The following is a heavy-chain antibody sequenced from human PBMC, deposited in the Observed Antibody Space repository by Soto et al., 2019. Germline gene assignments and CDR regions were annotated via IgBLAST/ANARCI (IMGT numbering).Heavy chain of an antibody. D-gene: IGHD3-16*01. J-gene: IGHJ4*02. CDR3: ARALGSWGAYYFDY. Sequence: QITLKESGPTLVKPTQTLTLTCTVSGFSLNTYGVGVGWIRQPPGKALEWLALIYWDDDKRYSPSLKSRLTTTKATSKNQVVPTMTPMDPVDTVTYYCARALGSWGAYYFDYWGQGTLVNVSS. V-gene: IGHV2-5*02. CDR2: IYWDDDK. CDR1: GFSLNTYGVG.